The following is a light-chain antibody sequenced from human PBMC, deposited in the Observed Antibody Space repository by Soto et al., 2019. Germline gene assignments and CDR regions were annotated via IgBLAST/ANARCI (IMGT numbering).Light chain of an antibody. J-gene: IGKJ1*01. CDR3: QQYNNWPWT. CDR1: QSVSGSY. V-gene: IGKV3-20*01. CDR2: GAS. Sequence: EIVLTQSPGTLSVSPGERATLSCRAIQSVSGSYFAWYQHRPGQXPRFLIDGASSRAAGIPDRFSGIGSGTDFTLTISSLQSEDFAVYYCQQYNNWPWTFGQGTKV.